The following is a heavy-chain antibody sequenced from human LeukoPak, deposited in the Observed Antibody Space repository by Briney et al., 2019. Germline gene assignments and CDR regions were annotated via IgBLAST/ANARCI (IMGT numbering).Heavy chain of an antibody. CDR1: GFTFSGSA. Sequence: GGSLRLSCAASGFTFSGSAMHWVRQASGKGLEWVGRIRSKANSYATAYAASVKGRFTISRDDSKNTAYLQMNSLKTEDTAVYYCTRLGSHSSSWYGGASYYYYYYMDVWGKGTTVTVSS. CDR3: TRLGSHSSSWYGGASYYYYYYMDV. V-gene: IGHV3-73*01. J-gene: IGHJ6*03. D-gene: IGHD6-13*01. CDR2: IRSKANSYAT.